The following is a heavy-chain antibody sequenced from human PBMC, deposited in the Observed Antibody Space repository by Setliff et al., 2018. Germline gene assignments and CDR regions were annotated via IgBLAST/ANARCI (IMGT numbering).Heavy chain of an antibody. Sequence: ASVKVSCKTSGYIFTAYHMHWVRQAPGQGLEWMGWINPENGGTNYAQKFQGRVTLTRDTSTSTFYMELKTLRSDDTAVYYCARGRGPDIVVTIPGDYWGQGTQVTVSS. CDR1: GYIFTAYH. V-gene: IGHV1-2*02. D-gene: IGHD2-15*01. J-gene: IGHJ4*02. CDR3: ARGRGPDIVVTIPGDY. CDR2: INPENGGT.